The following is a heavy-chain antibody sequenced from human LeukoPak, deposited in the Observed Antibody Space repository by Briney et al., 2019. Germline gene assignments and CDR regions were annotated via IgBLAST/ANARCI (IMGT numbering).Heavy chain of an antibody. D-gene: IGHD6-6*01. V-gene: IGHV1-69*05. CDR1: GGTFSSYA. Sequence: SVKVSCKASGGTFSSYAISWVRQALGQGLEWMGGIIPIFGTANYAQKFQGRVTITTDESTSTAYMELSSLRSEDTAVYYCAISIAARPFDYWGQGTLVTVSS. CDR2: IIPIFGTA. J-gene: IGHJ4*02. CDR3: AISIAARPFDY.